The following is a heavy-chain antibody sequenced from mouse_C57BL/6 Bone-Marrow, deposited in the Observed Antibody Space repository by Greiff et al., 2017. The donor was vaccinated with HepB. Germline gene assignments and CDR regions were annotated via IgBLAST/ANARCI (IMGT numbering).Heavy chain of an antibody. CDR2: IDPETGGT. Sequence: VQLKESGAELVRPGASVTLSCKASGYTFTDYEMHWVKQTPVHGLEWIGAIDPETGGTAYNQKFKGKAILTADKSSSTAYMELRSLTSEDSAVYYCTRWPFTTVVATRYFDVWGTGTTVTVSS. J-gene: IGHJ1*03. CDR3: TRWPFTTVVATRYFDV. V-gene: IGHV1-15*01. D-gene: IGHD1-1*01. CDR1: GYTFTDYE.